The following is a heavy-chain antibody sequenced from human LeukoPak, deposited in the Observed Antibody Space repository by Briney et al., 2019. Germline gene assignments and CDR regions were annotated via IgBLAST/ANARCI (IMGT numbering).Heavy chain of an antibody. Sequence: PSETLSLTCTVSGGSISSYYWSWIRQPPGKGLEWIGFIYYGGSINYNPSLKSRVTISLDTSKKQFSLRLGSVTAADTAVYYCARTITVTGAYYFDYWGQGTLVTVSS. CDR1: GGSISSYY. V-gene: IGHV4-59*08. CDR2: IYYGGSI. CDR3: ARTITVTGAYYFDY. J-gene: IGHJ4*02. D-gene: IGHD6-19*01.